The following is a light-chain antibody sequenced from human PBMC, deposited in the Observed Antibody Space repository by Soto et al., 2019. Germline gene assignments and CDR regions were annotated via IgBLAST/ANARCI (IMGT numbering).Light chain of an antibody. V-gene: IGLV2-14*01. CDR3: SSYTSSSTLV. Sequence: QSALTQPASVSGSPGQPITISCTGTSSDVGGYTYVSWYQLHPGKAPKLMIYDVSNRPSGVSNRFSGSKSGNTASLTISGLQAEDEADYYCSSYTSSSTLVFGGGTKVTVL. J-gene: IGLJ2*01. CDR2: DVS. CDR1: SSDVGGYTY.